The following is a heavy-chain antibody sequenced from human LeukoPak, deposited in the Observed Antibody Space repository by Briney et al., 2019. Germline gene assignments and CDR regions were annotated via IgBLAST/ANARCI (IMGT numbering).Heavy chain of an antibody. CDR3: VKGAEYQLLNFDY. J-gene: IGHJ4*02. D-gene: IGHD2-2*01. CDR2: IWYDGSNK. Sequence: GGSLRLSCAASGFTFSSYGMHWVCQAPGKGLEWVAVIWYDGSNKYYADSVKGRFTISRDNSKNTLYLQMSSLRAEDTAVYYCVKGAEYQLLNFDYWGQGTLVTVSS. CDR1: GFTFSSYG. V-gene: IGHV3-30*02.